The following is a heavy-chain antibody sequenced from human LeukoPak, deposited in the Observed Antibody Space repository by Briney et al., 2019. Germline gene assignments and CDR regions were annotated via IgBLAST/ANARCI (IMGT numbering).Heavy chain of an antibody. D-gene: IGHD3-10*01. J-gene: IGHJ4*02. Sequence: GGSQRLSCAASGFTFSSYEMNWVRQAPGKGLEWVSYISSSGSTIYYADSVRGRFTISRDNAKNSLYLQMNSLRAEDTAVYYCARAFFYGSGSYSVSYFDYWGQGTLVTVSS. CDR3: ARAFFYGSGSYSVSYFDY. CDR2: ISSSGSTI. V-gene: IGHV3-48*03. CDR1: GFTFSSYE.